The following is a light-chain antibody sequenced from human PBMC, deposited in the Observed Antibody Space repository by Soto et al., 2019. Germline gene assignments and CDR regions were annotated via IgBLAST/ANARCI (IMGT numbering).Light chain of an antibody. Sequence: QSVLTQPPSASGTPGQRGTISCSGSRSNIGSNTVNWYQQLPGTAPKLLIYSNNQRPSGVPDRFSGSKSGTSASLAISGLPSEDEADYYCAAWDDSLNGYVFGTGTKLTVL. CDR2: SNN. CDR3: AAWDDSLNGYV. J-gene: IGLJ1*01. V-gene: IGLV1-44*01. CDR1: RSNIGSNT.